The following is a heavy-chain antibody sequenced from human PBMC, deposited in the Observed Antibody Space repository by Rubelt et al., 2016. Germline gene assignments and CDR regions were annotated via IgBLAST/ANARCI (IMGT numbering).Heavy chain of an antibody. V-gene: IGHV2-70*15. D-gene: IGHD3-22*01. CDR3: ALILLPDYYDSSGGMDV. J-gene: IGHJ6*02. CDR2: IDWDDDK. CDR1: GFSLSTSGMC. Sequence: QVTLRESGPALVKPTQTLTLTCTFSGFSLSTSGMCVSWIRQPPGKALEWLARIDWDDDKYYSTSLKTRLTISKNTSRNQVVLTMTNMDPVYTAPYSCALILLPDYYDSSGGMDVWGQGTTVTVSS.